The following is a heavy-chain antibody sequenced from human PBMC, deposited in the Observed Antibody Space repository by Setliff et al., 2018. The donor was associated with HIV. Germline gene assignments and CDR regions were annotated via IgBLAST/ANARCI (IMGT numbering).Heavy chain of an antibody. V-gene: IGHV4-4*09. CDR2: ISPSGTT. CDR3: ARLGRAIDDGGSSLRLDF. J-gene: IGHJ4*02. D-gene: IGHD2-21*01. CDR1: DDSFSNYD. Sequence: PSETLSLTCAVSDDSFSNYDWTWIRQSPGKALEWIGYISPSGTTNYNPSLRSRVTISMETSNTRFSLWLRSATAADTATYFCARLGRAIDDGGSSLRLDFWGQGMLVTVSS.